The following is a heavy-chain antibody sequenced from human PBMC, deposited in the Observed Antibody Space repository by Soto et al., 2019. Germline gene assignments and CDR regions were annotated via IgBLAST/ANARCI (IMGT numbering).Heavy chain of an antibody. Sequence: GGSLRLSCAASGFTFSSYGMHWVRQAPGKGLEWVAVISYDGSNKYYADSVKGRFTISRDNSKNTLYLQMNSLRAEDTAVYYCAKDQAIIGYFDYWGQGTLVTVSS. CDR3: AKDQAIIGYFDY. J-gene: IGHJ4*02. V-gene: IGHV3-30*18. CDR1: GFTFSSYG. CDR2: ISYDGSNK.